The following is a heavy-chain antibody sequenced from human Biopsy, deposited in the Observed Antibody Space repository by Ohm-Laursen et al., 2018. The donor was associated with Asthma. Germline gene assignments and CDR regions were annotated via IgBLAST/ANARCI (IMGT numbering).Heavy chain of an antibody. Sequence: ASVKVSCKSSGYIFNSAGITWVRQAPGQGLEWMGWISVYNGNTKVAQKLQDRVTMITDTSTSTAYMELRSLRSDDTAVYFCARAVDYSHYYGIDVWGQGTTVTVS. CDR1: GYIFNSAG. CDR2: ISVYNGNT. J-gene: IGHJ6*02. CDR3: ARAVDYSHYYGIDV. D-gene: IGHD3-10*01. V-gene: IGHV1-18*01.